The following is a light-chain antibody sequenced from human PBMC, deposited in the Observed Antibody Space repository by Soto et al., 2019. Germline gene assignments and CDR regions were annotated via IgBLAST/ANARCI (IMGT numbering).Light chain of an antibody. CDR1: SSDVGGYNY. V-gene: IGLV2-14*01. J-gene: IGLJ1*01. CDR2: DVS. Sequence: QSALTQPASVSGSPGQSITISCTGTSSDVGGYNYVSWYQQHPGKAPKLMIYDVSYRPSGVSNRCSGSKSGNTASLTISGLQAEDEADYYCSSYTGSSTYVFGTGTKVTVL. CDR3: SSYTGSSTYV.